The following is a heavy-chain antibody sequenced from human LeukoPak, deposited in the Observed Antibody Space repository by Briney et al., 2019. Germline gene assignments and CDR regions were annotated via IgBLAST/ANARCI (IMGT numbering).Heavy chain of an antibody. V-gene: IGHV4-61*02. CDR2: IYTSGST. J-gene: IGHJ4*02. CDR3: ARRRLLPSLETYY. D-gene: IGHD3-3*01. Sequence: PSQTLSLTCTVSGGSISSGSYYWSWIRQPAGKGLEWHGGIYTSGSTKYNAAFKSRVTITGDTSKNQCSLKLSSVTAADTAVYFCARRRLLPSLETYYWGQGVLVTVSS. CDR1: GGSISSGSYY.